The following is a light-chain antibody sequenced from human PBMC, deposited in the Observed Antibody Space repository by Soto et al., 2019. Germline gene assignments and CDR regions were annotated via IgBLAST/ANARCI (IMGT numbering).Light chain of an antibody. J-gene: IGLJ1*01. V-gene: IGLV2-11*01. CDR1: SSDVGGYNY. CDR2: DVG. Sequence: QSALTQPRSVSGSPGQSVTISCTGTSSDVGGYNYVSWYQQHPGKAPKLMIYDVGKRPSGVPDRFSGSKSGNTASLTISGLRAEDEADYYCTSYTSSSTYVFGTGTKLTVL. CDR3: TSYTSSSTYV.